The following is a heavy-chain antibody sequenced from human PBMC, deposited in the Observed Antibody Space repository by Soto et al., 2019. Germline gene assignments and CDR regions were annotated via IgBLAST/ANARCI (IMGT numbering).Heavy chain of an antibody. CDR1: GGSISSYY. J-gene: IGHJ4*02. CDR2: IYYSGST. CDR3: ARGGYGSIDY. V-gene: IGHV4-59*08. D-gene: IGHD5-12*01. Sequence: NPSETLSLTCTVSGGSISSYYWSWIRQPPGKGLEWIGYIYYSGSTNYNPSLKSRVTISVDTSKNQFSLKLSSVTAADTAVYYCARGGYGSIDYWGQGTLVTVSS.